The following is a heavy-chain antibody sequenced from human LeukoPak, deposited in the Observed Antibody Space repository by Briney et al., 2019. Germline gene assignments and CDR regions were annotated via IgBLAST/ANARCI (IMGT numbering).Heavy chain of an antibody. D-gene: IGHD7-27*01. J-gene: IGHJ4*02. Sequence: SETLSLTCTVSRGSISNYYWGWIRQPPGKGLEWIGFFSYSGSTNYNPSLKSRVTISVDTSKNQFSLKPTSVTAADTAVYYCARDGPGDVGFDYWGQGTLVTVSS. CDR2: FSYSGST. CDR1: RGSISNYY. CDR3: ARDGPGDVGFDY. V-gene: IGHV4-59*01.